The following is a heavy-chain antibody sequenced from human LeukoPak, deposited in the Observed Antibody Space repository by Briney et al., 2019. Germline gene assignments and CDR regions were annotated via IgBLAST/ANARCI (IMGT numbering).Heavy chain of an antibody. Sequence: ASVKVSCKASGYTFTGYYMHWVRQAPGQGLEWMGWINPNSGGTNYAQKFQGRVTMTRDTSISTAYMELSRLRSDDTAVYYCARDVLGYCSSTSCYSASYFDYWGQGTLVTVSS. CDR2: INPNSGGT. CDR1: GYTFTGYY. D-gene: IGHD2-2*01. V-gene: IGHV1-2*02. J-gene: IGHJ4*02. CDR3: ARDVLGYCSSTSCYSASYFDY.